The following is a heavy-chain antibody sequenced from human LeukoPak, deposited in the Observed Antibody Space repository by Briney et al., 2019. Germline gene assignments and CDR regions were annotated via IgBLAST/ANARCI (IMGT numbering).Heavy chain of an antibody. CDR2: ISYDGSNK. J-gene: IGHJ4*02. V-gene: IGHV3-30*18. D-gene: IGHD2-15*01. Sequence: GRSLRLSCAASGFTFSSYGMHWVRQAPGKGLEWVAVISYDGSNKHYADSVKGRFTISRDNSKNTLYLQMNSLRAEDTAVYYCAKSVVAALDYFDYWGQGTLVTVSS. CDR1: GFTFSSYG. CDR3: AKSVVAALDYFDY.